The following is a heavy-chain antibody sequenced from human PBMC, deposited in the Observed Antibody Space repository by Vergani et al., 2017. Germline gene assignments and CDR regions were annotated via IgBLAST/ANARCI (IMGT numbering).Heavy chain of an antibody. Sequence: QVQLQESGPGLVKPSETLSLTCTVSNYSISRGYSWGWIRRPPGKGLEWIASFHHTGMTYNNPSLKSRVTISVDTSKNLISLKLNSVTAADTALYYCARHGGSGNFYHRFDSWGQGTLVTVSS. J-gene: IGHJ4*02. D-gene: IGHD3-3*01. V-gene: IGHV4-38-2*02. CDR1: NYSISRGYS. CDR2: FHHTGMT. CDR3: ARHGGSGNFYHRFDS.